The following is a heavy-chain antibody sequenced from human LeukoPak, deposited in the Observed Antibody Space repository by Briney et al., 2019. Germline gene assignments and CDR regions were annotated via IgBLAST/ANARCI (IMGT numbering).Heavy chain of an antibody. D-gene: IGHD3-16*01. CDR3: AREDPSGVILGFDP. V-gene: IGHV4-61*02. J-gene: IGHJ5*02. CDR2: IYTSGST. Sequence: PSETLSLTCTVSGGSINSGSYYWSWIRQPAGKGLEWIGRIYTSGSTKYNPSLKSRVTISVDTSKNQFSLKLSSVTAADTAVYYCAREDPSGVILGFDPWGQGTLVTVSS. CDR1: GGSINSGSYY.